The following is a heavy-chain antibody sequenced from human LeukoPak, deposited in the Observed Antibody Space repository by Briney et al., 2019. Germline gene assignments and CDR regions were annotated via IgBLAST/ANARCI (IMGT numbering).Heavy chain of an antibody. V-gene: IGHV3-74*01. CDR3: NVRWGPNSDY. Sequence: GGSLRLSCAASGFTFSSYWMHWLRQAPGKGLVWVSRINSDGSSTTYADSVKGRFTISRDNAKNTLFLHMNSLRAEDTALYYCNVRWGPNSDYWGQGTLVTVSS. CDR1: GFTFSSYW. J-gene: IGHJ4*02. D-gene: IGHD7-27*01. CDR2: INSDGSST.